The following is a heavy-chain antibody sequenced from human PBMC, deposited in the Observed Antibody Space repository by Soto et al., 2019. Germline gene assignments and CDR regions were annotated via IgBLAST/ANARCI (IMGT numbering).Heavy chain of an antibody. D-gene: IGHD4-17*01. CDR3: ATSDGDYVAGYYYGMDV. Sequence: QVQLVQSGAEVKKPGSSVKVSCKASGGTFSSYTISWVRQAPGQGLEWMGRIIPILGIANYAQKFQGRVTITADKSTSTAYMELSSLRSEGTAVYYCATSDGDYVAGYYYGMDVWGQGTTVTVSS. J-gene: IGHJ6*02. CDR2: IIPILGIA. V-gene: IGHV1-69*02. CDR1: GGTFSSYT.